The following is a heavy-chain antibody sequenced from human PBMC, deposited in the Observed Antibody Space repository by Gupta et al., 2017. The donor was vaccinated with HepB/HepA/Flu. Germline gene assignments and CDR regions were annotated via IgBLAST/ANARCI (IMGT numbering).Heavy chain of an antibody. CDR1: GGSFSGYY. CDR2: INHSGST. V-gene: IGHV4-34*01. D-gene: IGHD3-10*01. J-gene: IGHJ4*02. CDR3: ARGSPNYGPPLDY. Sequence: QVQLQQWGAGLLKPSETLSLTCAVYGGSFSGYYWSWIRQPPGKGLEWIGEINHSGSTNYNPSLKSRVTISVDTSKNQFSLKLSSVTAADTAVYYCARGSPNYGPPLDYWGQGTLVTVSS.